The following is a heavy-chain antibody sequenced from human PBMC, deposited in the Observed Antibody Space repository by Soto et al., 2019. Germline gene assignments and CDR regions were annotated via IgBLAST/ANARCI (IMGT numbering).Heavy chain of an antibody. Sequence: ASVKVSCKASGYSFASYGIHWLRQAPGQGLEWMGWINPNSGGTNYAQKFQGRVTVTRDTPTSTAYMELSRLTSDDTAVYYCARSLTEGYCTITGCYTRPLYGMDVWGQGTTVTVSS. J-gene: IGHJ6*02. D-gene: IGHD2-2*02. CDR3: ARSLTEGYCTITGCYTRPLYGMDV. CDR2: INPNSGGT. V-gene: IGHV1-2*02. CDR1: GYSFASYG.